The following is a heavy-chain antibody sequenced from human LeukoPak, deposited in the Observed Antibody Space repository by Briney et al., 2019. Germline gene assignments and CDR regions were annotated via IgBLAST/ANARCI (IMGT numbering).Heavy chain of an antibody. V-gene: IGHV1-24*01. Sequence: GASVKVSCKVSGYTLTELSMHWVRQAPGKALEWMGGFDPEDGETIYAQKFQGRVTMTEDTSTDTAYMELSSLRSEDTAVYYCATPYGIVGADDAFDIWGQGTMVTVSS. J-gene: IGHJ3*02. CDR2: FDPEDGET. D-gene: IGHD1-26*01. CDR3: ATPYGIVGADDAFDI. CDR1: GYTLTELS.